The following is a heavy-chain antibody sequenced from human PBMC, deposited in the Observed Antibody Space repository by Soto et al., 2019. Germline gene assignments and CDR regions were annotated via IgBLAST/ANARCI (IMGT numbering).Heavy chain of an antibody. V-gene: IGHV4-34*01. D-gene: IGHD6-6*01. CDR3: ARHPSSSWAYYYYMDV. CDR2: INHSGST. Sequence: SETLSLTCAVYGGSFSGYCWSWIRQPPGKGLEWIGEINHSGSTNYNPSLKSRVTISVDTSKNQFSLKLSSVTAADTAVYYCARHPSSSWAYYYYMDVWGKGTTVTVSS. J-gene: IGHJ6*03. CDR1: GGSFSGYC.